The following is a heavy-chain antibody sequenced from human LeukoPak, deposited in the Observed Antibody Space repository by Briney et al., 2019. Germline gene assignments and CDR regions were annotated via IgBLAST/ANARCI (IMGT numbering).Heavy chain of an antibody. D-gene: IGHD3-10*01. CDR2: INHSGST. V-gene: IGHV4-34*01. CDR1: GGSFSGYY. Sequence: SETLSLTCAVYGGSFSGYYWSWIRQPPGKGLEWIGEINHSGSTNYNPSLKSRVTISVDTSKNQFSLKLSSVTAGDTAVYYCARRRRPRRYGSGDEDYWGQGTLVTVSS. J-gene: IGHJ4*02. CDR3: ARRRRPRRYGSGDEDY.